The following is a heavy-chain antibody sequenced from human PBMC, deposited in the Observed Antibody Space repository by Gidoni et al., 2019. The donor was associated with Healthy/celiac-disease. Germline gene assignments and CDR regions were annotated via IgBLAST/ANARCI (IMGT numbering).Heavy chain of an antibody. CDR1: AFTFSSYG. CDR2: ISYEGSNK. D-gene: IGHD3-22*01. CDR3: AKGHDSSGADY. V-gene: IGHV3-30*18. J-gene: IGHJ4*02. Sequence: QVQLVESGGGVVKPGRSLRLSCAASAFTFSSYGMHWVRQAQGKGLEWVAVISYEGSNKYYADSVKGRFTISRDNSKNTLYLQMNSLRAEDTAVYYCAKGHDSSGADYWGQGTLVTVSS.